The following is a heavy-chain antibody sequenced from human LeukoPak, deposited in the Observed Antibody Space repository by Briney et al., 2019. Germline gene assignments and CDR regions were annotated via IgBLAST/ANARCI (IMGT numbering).Heavy chain of an antibody. CDR1: GGSTSTTNW. CDR3: AREGGPYRPLDY. CDR2: VHLSGRT. J-gene: IGHJ4*02. Sequence: SETLSLTCGVSGGSTSTTNWWTWVRQPPGEGLEGIGEVHLSGRTHYNPSLESRVTMSVDMSENHISLRLTSVTAADTAVYYCAREGGPYRPLDYSGQGTLVTVSS. V-gene: IGHV4-4*02.